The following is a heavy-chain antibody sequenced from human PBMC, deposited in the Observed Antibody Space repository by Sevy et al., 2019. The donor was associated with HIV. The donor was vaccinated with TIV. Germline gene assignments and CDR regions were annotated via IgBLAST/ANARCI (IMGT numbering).Heavy chain of an antibody. CDR2: IKRDGSER. CDR3: ARDCNSASCLWGLDV. D-gene: IGHD1-26*01. J-gene: IGHJ6*02. V-gene: IGHV3-7*03. CDR1: GFTFSNYW. Sequence: LSLTCAASGFTFSNYWMTWVRQAPGKGLEWVANIKRDGSERYYLASVKGRFTISRDNAKKSLYLQMNSLTAEDTAVYYCARDCNSASCLWGLDVWGQGTTVTVSS.